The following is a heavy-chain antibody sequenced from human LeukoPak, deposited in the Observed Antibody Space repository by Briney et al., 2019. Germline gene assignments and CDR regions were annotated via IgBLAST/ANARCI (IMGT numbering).Heavy chain of an antibody. V-gene: IGHV3-23*01. CDR3: AKGDSSSWLPYWYFDL. J-gene: IGHJ2*01. D-gene: IGHD6-13*01. CDR2: ISGSGGST. CDR1: GFTLSSYA. Sequence: QPGGSLRLSCAASGFTLSSYAMSWVRQAPGKGLEWVSAISGSGGSTYYADSVKGRFTISRDNSKNTLYLQMNSLRAEDTAVYYCAKGDSSSWLPYWYFDLWGRGTLVTVSS.